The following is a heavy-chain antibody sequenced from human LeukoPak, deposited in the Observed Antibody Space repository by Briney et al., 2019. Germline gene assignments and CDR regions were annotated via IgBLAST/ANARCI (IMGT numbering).Heavy chain of an antibody. Sequence: ASVKVSCKASGYTFTGYYMHWVRQAPGQGLEWMGWINPNSGGTNYAQKFQGRVTMTRDTSISTAYMELSRLRSDDTAVCYCARGPYYYDSSAPEYWGQGTLVTVSS. V-gene: IGHV1-2*02. CDR1: GYTFTGYY. CDR2: INPNSGGT. CDR3: ARGPYYYDSSAPEY. J-gene: IGHJ4*02. D-gene: IGHD3-22*01.